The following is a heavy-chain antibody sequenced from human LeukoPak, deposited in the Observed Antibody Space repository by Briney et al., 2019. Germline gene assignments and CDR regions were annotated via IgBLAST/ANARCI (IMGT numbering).Heavy chain of an antibody. CDR1: GFTFSSYS. J-gene: IGHJ4*02. Sequence: GGSLRLSCAASGFTFSSYSMNWVRQAPGKGLEWVSSISSSSSYIYYADSVKGLFTISRDNAKNSLYLQMNSLRAEDTAVYYCARDEGYSYGYLYWGQGTLVTVSS. D-gene: IGHD5-18*01. CDR3: ARDEGYSYGYLY. CDR2: ISSSSSYI. V-gene: IGHV3-21*01.